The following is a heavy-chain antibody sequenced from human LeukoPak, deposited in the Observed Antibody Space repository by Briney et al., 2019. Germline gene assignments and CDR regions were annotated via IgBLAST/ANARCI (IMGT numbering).Heavy chain of an antibody. D-gene: IGHD2-2*01. CDR3: ARTPADIVVVPAAMRHYNYGMDV. J-gene: IGHJ6*04. V-gene: IGHV2-70*01. Sequence: SGPALVKPTQTLTLTCTFSGFSLSTSGMCVSWIRQPPGKALEWLALIDWDDDKYYSTSLKTRLTISKDTSKNQVVLTMTNMDPVDTATYYCARTPADIVVVPAAMRHYNYGMDVWGKGTTVTVSS. CDR1: GFSLSTSGMC. CDR2: IDWDDDK.